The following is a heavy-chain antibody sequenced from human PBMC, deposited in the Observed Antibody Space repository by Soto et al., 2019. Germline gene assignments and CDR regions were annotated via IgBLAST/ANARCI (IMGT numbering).Heavy chain of an antibody. V-gene: IGHV4-39*01. CDR1: GGSISSSSDY. CDR3: ASARAAAGIDAFDI. Sequence: QLQLQESGPGLVKPSETLSLTCTVSGGSISSSSDYWGWIRQPPGKGLEWIGSIYYSGSTYYNPSLKSRVTISVDTSKNQFSLKLSSVTAADTAVYYCASARAAAGIDAFDIWGQGTMVTVSS. CDR2: IYYSGST. J-gene: IGHJ3*02. D-gene: IGHD6-13*01.